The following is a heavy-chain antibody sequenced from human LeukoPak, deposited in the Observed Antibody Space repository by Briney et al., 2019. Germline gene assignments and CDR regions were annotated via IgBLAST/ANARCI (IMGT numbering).Heavy chain of an antibody. CDR3: AREVPHPEHGDAYFYGLDV. CDR1: GYSFKDYA. D-gene: IGHD4-17*01. J-gene: IGHJ6*02. CDR2: ISPKSGDS. Sequence: ASLNVSCKAFGYSFKDYALHWVRQAPGQGLEWMGWISPKSGDSKFAPKFRGGVTMSSDTSVNITYLNLSSLRSDDTAIYYCAREVPHPEHGDAYFYGLDVWGQGTTVIVSS. V-gene: IGHV1-2*02.